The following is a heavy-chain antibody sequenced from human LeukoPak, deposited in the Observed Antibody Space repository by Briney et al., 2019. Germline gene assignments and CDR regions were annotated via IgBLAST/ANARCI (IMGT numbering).Heavy chain of an antibody. CDR3: ANLGYDSSGPGVVDDY. D-gene: IGHD3-22*01. CDR2: ISWDGGST. Sequence: GGSLRLSCAASGFTFEDYAMHWVRQAPGKGLEWVSLISWDGGSTYYADSVKGRFTISRDNSKNSLYLQMNSLRAEDTALYYCANLGYDSSGPGVVDDYWGQGTLVTVSS. CDR1: GFTFEDYA. J-gene: IGHJ4*02. V-gene: IGHV3-43D*04.